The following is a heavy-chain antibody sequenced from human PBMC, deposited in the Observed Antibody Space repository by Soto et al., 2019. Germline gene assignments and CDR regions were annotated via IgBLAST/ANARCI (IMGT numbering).Heavy chain of an antibody. V-gene: IGHV5-10-1*01. CDR1: GYSFTSYW. D-gene: IGHD2-21*02. CDR3: ARHGVVVTATPPFDH. J-gene: IGHJ4*02. CDR2: IDPSDSYT. Sequence: GESLKISCKGSGYSFTSYWISWVRQMPGKGLEWMGRIDPSDSYTNYSPSFQGHVTISADKSISTAYLQWSSLKASDTAMYYCARHGVVVTATPPFDHWGQGTLVTVPQ.